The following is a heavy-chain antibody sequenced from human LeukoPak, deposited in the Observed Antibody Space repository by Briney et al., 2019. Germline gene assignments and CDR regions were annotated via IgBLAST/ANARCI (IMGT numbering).Heavy chain of an antibody. V-gene: IGHV3-7*01. Sequence: GGSLRLSCAASGFTFSSYWMSWVRQAPGKGLEWVANIKQDGSEKYYVDSVKGRFTISRDNAKNSLYLQMNSLRAEDTAVYYCACEGVVYYYGMDVWGQGTTVTVSS. CDR3: ACEGVVYYYGMDV. CDR1: GFTFSSYW. D-gene: IGHD3-10*01. J-gene: IGHJ6*02. CDR2: IKQDGSEK.